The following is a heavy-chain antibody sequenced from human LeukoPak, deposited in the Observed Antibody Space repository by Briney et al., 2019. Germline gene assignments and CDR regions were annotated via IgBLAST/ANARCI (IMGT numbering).Heavy chain of an antibody. Sequence: ASVKVSCKASGYTFTDYYIHWVRQAPGQGLEWMGWINASNGDTNYAQKFQGRVTMTRDTSISTAYMELSRLRSDDTAVYYCARGPDGSGYYPFDYWGQGTLVTVSS. V-gene: IGHV1-2*02. D-gene: IGHD3-22*01. J-gene: IGHJ4*02. CDR3: ARGPDGSGYYPFDY. CDR1: GYTFTDYY. CDR2: INASNGDT.